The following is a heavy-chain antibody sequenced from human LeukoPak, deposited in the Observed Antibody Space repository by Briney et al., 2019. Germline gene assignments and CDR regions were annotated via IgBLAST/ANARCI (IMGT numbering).Heavy chain of an antibody. J-gene: IGHJ4*02. Sequence: GASVKVFSRAAAYAFTGYYMHCVRQAPGQGLEWMGWINPNSGGTNYAQKFQGRVTMTRDTSNSTAYMELSRLRSDDTAVYYCARGRLLAAKYYFDYWGQGTLVSVSS. CDR1: AYAFTGYY. CDR2: INPNSGGT. CDR3: ARGRLLAAKYYFDY. V-gene: IGHV1-2*02. D-gene: IGHD2/OR15-2a*01.